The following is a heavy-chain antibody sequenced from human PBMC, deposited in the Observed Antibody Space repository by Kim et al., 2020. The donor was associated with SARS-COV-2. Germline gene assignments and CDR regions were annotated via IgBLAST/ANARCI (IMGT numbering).Heavy chain of an antibody. V-gene: IGHV3-23*01. CDR3: SKPIIGYFRPFDS. D-gene: IGHD3-22*01. Sequence: GGSLRLSCAASGFTFSSYAMSWVRQAPGKGLEWVSTISGNGGGTYYADSVKGRFTISRDNSQNTLYLQMNSLRGKDTALYYCSKPIIGYFRPFDSWGQGT. J-gene: IGHJ4*02. CDR1: GFTFSSYA. CDR2: ISGNGGGT.